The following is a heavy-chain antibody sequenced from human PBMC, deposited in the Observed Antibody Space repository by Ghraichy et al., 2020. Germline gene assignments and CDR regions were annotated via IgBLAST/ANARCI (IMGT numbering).Heavy chain of an antibody. J-gene: IGHJ6*02. CDR2: IIPIFGTA. D-gene: IGHD1-14*01. CDR1: GGTFSSYA. Sequence: SVKVSCKASGGTFSSYAISWVRQAPGQGLEWMGGIIPIFGTANYAQKFQGRVTITADESTSTAYMELSSLRSEDTAVYYCARGLASFPKPEPLYYYYGMDVWGQGTTVTVSS. V-gene: IGHV1-69*13. CDR3: ARGLASFPKPEPLYYYYGMDV.